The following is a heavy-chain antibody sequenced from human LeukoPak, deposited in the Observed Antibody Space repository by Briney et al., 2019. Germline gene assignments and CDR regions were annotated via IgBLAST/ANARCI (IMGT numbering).Heavy chain of an antibody. D-gene: IGHD2-2*01. CDR3: ARGLPLDYCSSTSRSSYYYGMDV. Sequence: GASVKVSCKASGYTFTGYYMHWVRQAPGQGLEWMGWINPNSGGTNYAQKFQGRVTITRDTSASTAYMELSSLRSEDTAVYYCARGLPLDYCSSTSRSSYYYGMDVWGQGTTVTVSS. V-gene: IGHV1-2*02. J-gene: IGHJ6*02. CDR1: GYTFTGYY. CDR2: INPNSGGT.